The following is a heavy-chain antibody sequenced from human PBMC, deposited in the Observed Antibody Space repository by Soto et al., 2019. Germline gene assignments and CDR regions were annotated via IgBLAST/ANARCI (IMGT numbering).Heavy chain of an antibody. V-gene: IGHV1-18*01. D-gene: IGHD4-17*01. J-gene: IGHJ6*03. CDR3: ATQSGVTTVTPKIQWGDYYYYFLAV. CDR1: GYTFTSYG. Sequence: GPSVKVSCKASGYTFTSYGISWVRQAPGQGLEWMGWISAYNGNTNYAQKLQGRVTMTTDTSTSTAYMELRSLRSDDTAVYYCATQSGVTTVTPKIQWGDYYYYFLAVWGQGTTVTVAS. CDR2: ISAYNGNT.